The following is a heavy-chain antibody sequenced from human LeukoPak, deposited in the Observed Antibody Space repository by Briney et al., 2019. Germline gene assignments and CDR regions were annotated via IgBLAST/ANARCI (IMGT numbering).Heavy chain of an antibody. CDR1: GYTFTSYY. Sequence: ASVKVSCKASGYTFTSYYMHWVRQAPGQGLEWMGIINPSGGSTNYAQKLQGRVTMTTDTSTSTAYMELRSLRSDDTAVYYCARIEDSDLKYWGQGTLVTVSS. V-gene: IGHV1-46*01. CDR3: ARIEDSDLKY. CDR2: INPSGGST. D-gene: IGHD2-21*02. J-gene: IGHJ4*02.